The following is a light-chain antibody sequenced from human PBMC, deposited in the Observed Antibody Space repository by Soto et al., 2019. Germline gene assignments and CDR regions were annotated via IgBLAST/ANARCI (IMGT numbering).Light chain of an antibody. J-gene: IGKJ2*01. Sequence: EIVMTQSPATLSVSPGERATLSCRASQSISSNLAWYQQKPGQAPRLLIYSASTRATGIPARFSGSGSETEFTLTISSLQSEDVAVYYCQQYINWPPTYTFSQGTKLEIK. CDR1: QSISSN. V-gene: IGKV3-15*01. CDR3: QQYINWPPTYT. CDR2: SAS.